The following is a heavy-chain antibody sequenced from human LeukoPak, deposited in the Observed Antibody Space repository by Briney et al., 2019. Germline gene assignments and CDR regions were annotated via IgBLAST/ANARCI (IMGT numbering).Heavy chain of an antibody. Sequence: SETLSLTCSVSGDSLSLYYWSWLRQTPGKGLEWIGYVFYSGDTYYNPSLKRRLTISVNSSENQFSLQLRSITPADTAVYFCARNNVDVVGARIYDYCGLDVWGRGTTVSVS. CDR1: GDSLSLYY. J-gene: IGHJ6*02. CDR3: ARNNVDVVGARIYDYCGLDV. CDR2: VFYSGDT. V-gene: IGHV4-59*01. D-gene: IGHD2-2*03.